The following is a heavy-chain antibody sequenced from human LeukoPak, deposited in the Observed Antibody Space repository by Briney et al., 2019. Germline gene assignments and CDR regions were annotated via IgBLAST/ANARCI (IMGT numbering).Heavy chain of an antibody. J-gene: IGHJ4*02. CDR3: AREDVLRFLEWQYYFDY. V-gene: IGHV1-69*05. CDR1: GGTFSSYA. Sequence: SVKVSCKASGGTFSSYAISWVRQAPGQGLEWMGRIIPIFGTANYAQKFQGRVTITTDESTSTAYTELSSLRSEDTAVYYCAREDVLRFLEWQYYFDYWGQGTLVTVSS. D-gene: IGHD3-3*01. CDR2: IIPIFGTA.